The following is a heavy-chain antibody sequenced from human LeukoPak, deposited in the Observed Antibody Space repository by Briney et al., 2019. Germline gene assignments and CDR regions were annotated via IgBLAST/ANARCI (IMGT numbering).Heavy chain of an antibody. V-gene: IGHV3-13*01. D-gene: IGHD4-17*01. J-gene: IGHJ4*02. CDR2: VGTDGDT. CDR1: GFTFSSYD. Sequence: PGGSLRLSCVASGFTFSSYDMHWVRQVTGKGLEWVSGVGTDGDTYYPGSVKGRFTISRENAKNSLYLQMNSLRAGDTAVYYCARSTMGVTTSPYYFDYWSQGTLVTVSS. CDR3: ARSTMGVTTSPYYFDY.